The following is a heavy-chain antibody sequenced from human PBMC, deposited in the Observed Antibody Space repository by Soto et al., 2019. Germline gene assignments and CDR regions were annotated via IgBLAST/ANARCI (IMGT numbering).Heavy chain of an antibody. Sequence: GESLKISCKGSGYSFTSYWIGWVRQMPGKGLEWMGIIYPGDSDTRYSPSFQGRVTISADKSISTAYLQWSSLKASDTAMYYCASQGRTYYYDSSGYYQNDYYGMDVWGQGTTVTVS. V-gene: IGHV5-51*01. J-gene: IGHJ6*02. D-gene: IGHD3-22*01. CDR1: GYSFTSYW. CDR3: ASQGRTYYYDSSGYYQNDYYGMDV. CDR2: IYPGDSDT.